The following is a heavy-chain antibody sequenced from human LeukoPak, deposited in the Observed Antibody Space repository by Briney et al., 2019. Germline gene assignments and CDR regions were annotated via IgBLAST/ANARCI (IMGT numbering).Heavy chain of an antibody. CDR2: LYYNGGT. D-gene: IGHD2-15*01. CDR3: ARQVVAASYYFDY. V-gene: IGHV4-59*01. CDR1: GVSFSTYY. Sequence: PSETLSLTCTVSGVSFSTYYWSWIRQPPGKGLDWIGYLYYNGGTNYNPSLKSRVTMSVDTSKNHFSLRLNSVTAADTAVYYCARQVVAASYYFDYWGQGTLVTVSS. J-gene: IGHJ4*02.